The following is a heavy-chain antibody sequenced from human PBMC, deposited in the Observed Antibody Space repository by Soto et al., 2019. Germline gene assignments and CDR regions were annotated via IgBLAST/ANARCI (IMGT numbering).Heavy chain of an antibody. J-gene: IGHJ4*02. CDR1: GFTFSTYG. CDR2: ISYDGSNK. Sequence: GGSLRLSCAASGFTFSTYGMHWVRQAPGKGLEWVAVISYDGSNKYYADSVKGRFTISRDNSKNTLYLQMNSLRAEDTAVYYCAATVTALPLPLDYWGQGTLVTVSS. D-gene: IGHD4-4*01. V-gene: IGHV3-30*03. CDR3: AATVTALPLPLDY.